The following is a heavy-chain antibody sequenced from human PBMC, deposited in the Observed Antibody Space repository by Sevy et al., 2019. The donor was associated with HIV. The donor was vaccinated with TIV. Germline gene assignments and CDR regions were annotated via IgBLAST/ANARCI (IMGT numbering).Heavy chain of an antibody. V-gene: IGHV3-9*01. CDR3: AKGMVRGVIIYYFDY. CDR1: GFTFDDYA. D-gene: IGHD3-10*01. CDR2: ISWNSGTI. Sequence: GGSLRLSCAASGFTFDDYAMHWVRQAPGRGLEWVSGISWNSGTIKYADSVKGRFTISRDNAKNSLYLQMNSLRTEDTALYYCAKGMVRGVIIYYFDYWGQGTLVTVSS. J-gene: IGHJ4*02.